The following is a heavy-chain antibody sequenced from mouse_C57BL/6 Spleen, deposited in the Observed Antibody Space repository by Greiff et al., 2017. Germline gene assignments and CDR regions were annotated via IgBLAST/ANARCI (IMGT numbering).Heavy chain of an antibody. J-gene: IGHJ1*03. CDR1: EYDFPSHD. Sequence: EVQLVESGGGLVQPGASLKLSCESNEYDFPSHDMSWVRKTPGKRLELVAAINSDGGSTSYPDTMERRFIIARDNTKKTLYLQMSSLRSEYTALYYCASRSGSSSYWYFDVWGTGATVTVSS. D-gene: IGHD1-1*01. CDR3: ASRSGSSSYWYFDV. V-gene: IGHV5-2*01. CDR2: INSDGGST.